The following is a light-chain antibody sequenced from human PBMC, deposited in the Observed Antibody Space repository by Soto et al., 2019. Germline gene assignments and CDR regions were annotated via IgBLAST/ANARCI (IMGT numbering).Light chain of an antibody. CDR2: QTS. V-gene: IGKV3-11*01. CDR3: HQRQSWPRT. CDR1: QYINTR. J-gene: IGKJ1*01. Sequence: ILLTQSPSTLSSFPGDRVTLSCRASQYINTRLAWYQHRPGQAPRLLIYQTSIRAAGIPARSSASGTGTDFTLTISDVQPEDFEVYYCHQRQSWPRTFGQGTKVDIK.